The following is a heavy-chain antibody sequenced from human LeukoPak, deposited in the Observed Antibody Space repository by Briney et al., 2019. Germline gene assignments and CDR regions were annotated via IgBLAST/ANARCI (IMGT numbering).Heavy chain of an antibody. J-gene: IGHJ4*02. V-gene: IGHV4-59*01. CDR3: ARAPAAGNLDY. CDR2: IYYSGST. CDR1: GGSISSYY. D-gene: IGHD6-13*01. Sequence: SETLSLTCTVSGGSISSYYWSWIRQPPGKGVEWIGYIYYSGSTNYNPSLKSRVTISVDTSKNQFSLKLSSVTAADTAVYYCARAPAAGNLDYWGQGTLVTVSS.